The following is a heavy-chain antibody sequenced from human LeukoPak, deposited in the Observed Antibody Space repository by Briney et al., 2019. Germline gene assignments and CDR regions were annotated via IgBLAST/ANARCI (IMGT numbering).Heavy chain of an antibody. CDR2: IYYSGST. Sequence: SETLSLTCTVSGGSISSSSYYWGWIRQPPGKGLEWIGSIYYSGSTYYNPSLKSRVTISVDTSKNQFSLKLSSVTAADTAVYYCAITYGPSASEYSGSYGYWGQGTLVTVSS. V-gene: IGHV4-39*07. D-gene: IGHD1-26*01. CDR3: AITYGPSASEYSGSYGY. CDR1: GGSISSSSYY. J-gene: IGHJ4*02.